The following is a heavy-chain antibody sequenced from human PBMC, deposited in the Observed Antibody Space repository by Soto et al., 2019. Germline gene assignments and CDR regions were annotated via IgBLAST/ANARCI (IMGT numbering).Heavy chain of an antibody. CDR2: ISSSGSTI. J-gene: IGHJ6*02. CDR1: GFTFSSYE. D-gene: IGHD3-3*01. V-gene: IGHV3-48*03. Sequence: EVQLVESGGGLVQPGGSLRLSCAASGFTFSSYEMNWVRQAPGKGLEWVSYISSSGSTIYYADSVKGRFTISRDNAKNSLYLQMNSLRAEATAVYYCARSDYDFWSGVSYYYYGMDVWGQGTTVTVSS. CDR3: ARSDYDFWSGVSYYYYGMDV.